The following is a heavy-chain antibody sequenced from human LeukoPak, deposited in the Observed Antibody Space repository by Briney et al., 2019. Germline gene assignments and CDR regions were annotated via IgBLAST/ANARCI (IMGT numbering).Heavy chain of an antibody. V-gene: IGHV1-8*01. CDR3: ARDQQWRLSNWFDP. Sequence: ASVKVSCKASGYTFTSYDINWVRQATGQGLEWMGWMNPNSGNTGYAQKFQGRVTMTRDTSISTAYMELSRLRSDDTAVYYCARDQQWRLSNWFDPWGQGTLVTVSS. CDR2: MNPNSGNT. CDR1: GYTFTSYD. J-gene: IGHJ5*02. D-gene: IGHD6-19*01.